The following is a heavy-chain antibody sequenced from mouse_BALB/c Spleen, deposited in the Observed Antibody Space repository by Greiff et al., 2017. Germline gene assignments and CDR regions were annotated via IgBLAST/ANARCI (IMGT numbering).Heavy chain of an antibody. V-gene: IGHV2-5-1*01. J-gene: IGHJ4*01. Sequence: VQLVESGPSLVQPSQSLSITCTVSGFSLTSYGVHWVRQSPGKGLEWLGVIWRGGSTDYNAAFMSRLSITKDNSKSQVFFKMNSLQADDTAIYYCAKKGSWAFAMDYWGQGTSVTVSS. CDR2: IWRGGST. D-gene: IGHD4-1*01. CDR1: GFSLTSYG. CDR3: AKKGSWAFAMDY.